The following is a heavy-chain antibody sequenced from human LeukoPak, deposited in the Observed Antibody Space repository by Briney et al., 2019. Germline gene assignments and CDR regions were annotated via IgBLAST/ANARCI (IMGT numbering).Heavy chain of an antibody. Sequence: GGSLRLSCAASGFTFSSYSMNWVRQAPGKGLEWVSSISSSSSYIYYADSVKGRFTISRDNAKNTLYLQMNSLRAEDTAIYYCARDLAIAARLGAFDIWGQGTMVTVSS. V-gene: IGHV3-21*01. CDR3: ARDLAIAARLGAFDI. CDR2: ISSSSSYI. CDR1: GFTFSSYS. D-gene: IGHD6-6*01. J-gene: IGHJ3*02.